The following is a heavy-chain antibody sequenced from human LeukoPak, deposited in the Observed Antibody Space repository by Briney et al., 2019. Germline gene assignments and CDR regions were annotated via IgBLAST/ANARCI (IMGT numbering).Heavy chain of an antibody. CDR3: ARRGYYDGKFDY. CDR2: IYYSGST. CDR1: GGSISSYY. D-gene: IGHD3-22*01. V-gene: IGHV4-59*08. Sequence: SETLSLTCTVSGGSISSYYWSWIRQPPGKGLEWIGYIYYSGSTYYNPSLKSRVTISVDTSKNQFSLKLSSVTAADTAVYYCARRGYYDGKFDYWGQGTLVTVSS. J-gene: IGHJ4*02.